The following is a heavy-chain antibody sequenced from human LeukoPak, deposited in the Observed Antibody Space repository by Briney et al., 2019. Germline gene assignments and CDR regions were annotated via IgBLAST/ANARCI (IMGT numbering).Heavy chain of an antibody. CDR3: AQSEGIPPNWFDP. CDR1: GFTFSSYS. CDR2: ISSSSSYI. V-gene: IGHV3-21*01. Sequence: GGSLRLSCAASGFTFSSYSMNWVRQAPGKGLERVSSISSSSSYIYYADSVKGRFTISRDNAKNSLYLQMNSLRAEDTAVYYCAQSEGIPPNWFDPWGQGTLVTVSS. J-gene: IGHJ5*02.